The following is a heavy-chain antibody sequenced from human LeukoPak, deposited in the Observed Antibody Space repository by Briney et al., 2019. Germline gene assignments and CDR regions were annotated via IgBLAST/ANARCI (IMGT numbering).Heavy chain of an antibody. Sequence: SETLSLTCTVSGGSVSSSSSFWGWIRQPPGKGLEWFGTVYYSGSTYYNPPLKSRVTISVDTSKNQFSLNLSSVTAADTAVYYCARSRAPYYFDYWGQGTLVTVSS. CDR3: ARSRAPYYFDY. CDR1: GGSVSSSSSF. CDR2: VYYSGST. J-gene: IGHJ4*02. V-gene: IGHV4-39*01.